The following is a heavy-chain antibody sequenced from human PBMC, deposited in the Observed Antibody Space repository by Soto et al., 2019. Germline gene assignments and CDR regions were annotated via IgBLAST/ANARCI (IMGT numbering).Heavy chain of an antibody. V-gene: IGHV3-7*03. CDR1: GFTFRTYW. Sequence: EVQLLGSGGGVVHPGGSLRLSCIGSGFTFRTYWMNWVRQAPGMGLEWVANINPDGSVGTYVDSVKGRFTTSRDNAQNSLYLQINSLRADDTAVYFCAGWGGHDYNYWGQGIPVTDSS. CDR3: AGWGGHDYNY. D-gene: IGHD3-16*01. J-gene: IGHJ4*02. CDR2: INPDGSVG.